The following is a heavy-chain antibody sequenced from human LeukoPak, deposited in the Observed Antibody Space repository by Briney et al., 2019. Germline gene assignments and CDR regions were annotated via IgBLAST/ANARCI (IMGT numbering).Heavy chain of an antibody. CDR2: IQYDGTNK. Sequence: GGSLRLSCAASGFTFSSYGMHWVRQAPGKGLEWVTFIQYDGTNKYYADSVKGRFTISRDNSKNTLYLQMNSLRAEDTAVYYCAKGGIGSSWYTFDYWGQGTLVTVSS. V-gene: IGHV3-30*02. J-gene: IGHJ4*02. D-gene: IGHD6-13*01. CDR1: GFTFSSYG. CDR3: AKGGIGSSWYTFDY.